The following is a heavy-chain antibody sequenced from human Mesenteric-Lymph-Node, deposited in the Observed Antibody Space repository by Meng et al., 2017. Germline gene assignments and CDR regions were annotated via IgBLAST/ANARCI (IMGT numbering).Heavy chain of an antibody. CDR1: GGSISRSSYY. V-gene: IGHV4-39*07. J-gene: IGHJ5*02. CDR3: ARVGVGFSFMFDP. D-gene: IGHD3-10*01. CDR2: IYYSGST. Sequence: SETLSLTCTVSGGSISRSSYYWGWIRQPPGKGLEWIGSIYYSGSTYYNPSLKSRVTISVDTSKNQFSLKLSSVTAADTAVYYCARVGVGFSFMFDPWGQGTLVTVSS.